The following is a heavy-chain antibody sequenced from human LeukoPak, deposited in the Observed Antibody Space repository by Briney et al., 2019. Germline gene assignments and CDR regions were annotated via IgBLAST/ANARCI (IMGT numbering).Heavy chain of an antibody. D-gene: IGHD1-14*01. CDR2: INHSGST. CDR3: ARGLGRKPYYYYYYMDV. Sequence: SETLSLTCTVSGGSISSYYWSWIRQPPGKGLEWIGEINHSGSTNYNPSLKSRVTISVDTSKNQFSLKLSSVTAADTAVYYCARGLGRKPYYYYYYMDVWGKGTTVTVSS. V-gene: IGHV4-34*01. CDR1: GGSISSYY. J-gene: IGHJ6*03.